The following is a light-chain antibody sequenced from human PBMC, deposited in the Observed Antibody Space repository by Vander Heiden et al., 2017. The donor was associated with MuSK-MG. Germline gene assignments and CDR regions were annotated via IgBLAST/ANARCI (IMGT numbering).Light chain of an antibody. CDR3: QRYGPGLFT. V-gene: IGKV3-20*01. Sequence: EIVLTQSPGTLSLSPGERATLSCRASQSVSSSYLAWYQQKPGQAPRLLIYGASSRATGIPDRFSGSGSGTDFTLTISRLDPEDFTVYYCQRYGPGLFTFGHGTKVDIK. CDR2: GAS. CDR1: QSVSSSY. J-gene: IGKJ3*01.